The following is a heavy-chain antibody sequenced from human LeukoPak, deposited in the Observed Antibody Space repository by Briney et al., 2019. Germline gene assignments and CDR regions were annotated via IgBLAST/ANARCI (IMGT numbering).Heavy chain of an antibody. CDR2: INHSGST. CDR1: GGSFSGYY. D-gene: IGHD3-3*01. V-gene: IGHV4-34*01. Sequence: PSETLSLTCAVYGGSFSGYYWSWIRQPPGKGLEWIGEINHSGSTNYNPSLKSRVTISVDTSKNQFSLKLSSVAAADTAVYYCARGVGAIFGVNYYYGMDVWGQGTTVTVSS. J-gene: IGHJ6*02. CDR3: ARGVGAIFGVNYYYGMDV.